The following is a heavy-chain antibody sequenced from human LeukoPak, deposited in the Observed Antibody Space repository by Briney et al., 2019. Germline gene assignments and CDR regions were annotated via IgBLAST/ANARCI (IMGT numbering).Heavy chain of an antibody. D-gene: IGHD3-10*01. CDR2: ISAYNGNT. CDR3: VRDGYYQDLGKYYIPFDY. J-gene: IGHJ4*02. V-gene: IGHV1-18*01. CDR1: GYTFTSYG. Sequence: GASVNVSCKASGYTFTSYGISWVRQAPGQRLEWMGWISAYNGNTDYAQKVQGRVTMTTDTSTSTAYMELRSLRSDDTAVYYCVRDGYYQDLGKYYIPFDYWGQGTLVTVSS.